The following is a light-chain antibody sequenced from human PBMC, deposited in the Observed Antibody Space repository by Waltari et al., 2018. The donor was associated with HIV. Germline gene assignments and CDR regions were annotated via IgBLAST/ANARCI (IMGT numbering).Light chain of an antibody. Sequence: DIQMTQSPSTLSASVGDRVTITCRASQSISSWLAWYQQKPGKAPKLLIYKASSLESGVPSRFRGSGSVTEFTLTISSPQPDDFAAYYCQQYNSYSYTFGQGTKLEIK. CDR1: QSISSW. CDR3: QQYNSYSYT. V-gene: IGKV1-5*03. CDR2: KAS. J-gene: IGKJ2*01.